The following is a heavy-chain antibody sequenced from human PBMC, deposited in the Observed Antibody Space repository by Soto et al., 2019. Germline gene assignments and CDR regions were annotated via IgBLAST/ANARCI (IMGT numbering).Heavy chain of an antibody. V-gene: IGHV3-33*06. D-gene: IGHD3-22*01. CDR2: IWYDGSNK. CDR1: GFTFSSYG. Sequence: AGGSLRLSCAASGFTFSSYGMHWVRQAPGKGLEWVAVIWYDGSNKYYADSVKGRFTISRDNSKNTLYLQMNRLRAEDTAVYYCEKDRDYYDSSGYLVYWGQGTLVTVSS. J-gene: IGHJ4*02. CDR3: EKDRDYYDSSGYLVY.